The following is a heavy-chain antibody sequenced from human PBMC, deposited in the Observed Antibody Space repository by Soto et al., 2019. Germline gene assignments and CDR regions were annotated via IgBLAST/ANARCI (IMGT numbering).Heavy chain of an antibody. Sequence: GGSLRLSCAASGFTFSSYAMSWVRQAPGKGLEWVSAISGSGGSTYYADSVKGRFTISRDNADNSLYLQMHSLRAEDTAVYYCARGSHYYDSTGYPILESFDIWGQGTMVTVSS. CDR2: ISGSGGST. V-gene: IGHV3-23*01. J-gene: IGHJ3*02. CDR3: ARGSHYYDSTGYPILESFDI. CDR1: GFTFSSYA. D-gene: IGHD3-22*01.